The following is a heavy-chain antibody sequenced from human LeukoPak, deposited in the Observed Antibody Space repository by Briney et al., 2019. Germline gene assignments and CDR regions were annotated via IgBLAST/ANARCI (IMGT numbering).Heavy chain of an antibody. D-gene: IGHD3-10*01. CDR1: GGSISSYY. J-gene: IGHJ4*02. CDR3: ARHSYYGSGSYQVPLPDY. V-gene: IGHV4-59*08. Sequence: PSETLSLTCTVSGGSISSYYWSWIRQPPGKGLEWIGYIYYSGSTNYNPSLKSRVTISVDTSKNQFSLKLSSVTAADTAVYYCARHSYYGSGSYQVPLPDYWGQGTLVTVSS. CDR2: IYYSGST.